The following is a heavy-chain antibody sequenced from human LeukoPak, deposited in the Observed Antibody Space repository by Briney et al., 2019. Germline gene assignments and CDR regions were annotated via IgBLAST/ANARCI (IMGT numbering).Heavy chain of an antibody. CDR2: FTAGGNTT. Sequence: GGSLRLSCAASGFTFRDYAMAWVRQAPGKGPEWVSTFTAGGNTTFYADSVKGRFIITRDNSKNTLYLQMNSLRAEDTAVYYCAKVLSKICIYGPFDYWGQGSLVTVSS. CDR1: GFTFRDYA. V-gene: IGHV3-23*01. CDR3: AKVLSKICIYGPFDY. D-gene: IGHD3-10*01. J-gene: IGHJ4*02.